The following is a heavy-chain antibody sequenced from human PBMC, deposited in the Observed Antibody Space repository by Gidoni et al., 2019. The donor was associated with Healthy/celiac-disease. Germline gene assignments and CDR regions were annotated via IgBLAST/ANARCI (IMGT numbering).Heavy chain of an antibody. CDR1: GGSNSSSSYY. Sequence: QLQLQESGPGMVKPSETLALTGTVAGGSNSSSSYYWGWIRQPPGKGREWMGRLYYSGRTYYHPSLKSRVTISVDTSKNQFSLKLSSVTAADTAVYYCARLREYSGYDPDYWGQGTLVTVSS. V-gene: IGHV4-39*01. CDR3: ARLREYSGYDPDY. CDR2: LYYSGRT. J-gene: IGHJ4*02. D-gene: IGHD5-12*01.